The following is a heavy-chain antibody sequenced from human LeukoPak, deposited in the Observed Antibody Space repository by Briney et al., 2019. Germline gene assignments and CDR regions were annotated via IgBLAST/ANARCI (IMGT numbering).Heavy chain of an antibody. V-gene: IGHV1-46*01. CDR3: ARGSTLTTRNYYYYYMDV. D-gene: IGHD4-17*01. CDR2: INPSGGST. Sequence: ASVKVSCKASGYTFTSYYMHWVRQAPGQGLEWMGIINPSGGSTSYAQKFQGRVTMTRDMSTSTVYMELSSLRSEDTAVYYCARGSTLTTRNYYYYYMDVWGKGTTVTISS. J-gene: IGHJ6*03. CDR1: GYTFTSYY.